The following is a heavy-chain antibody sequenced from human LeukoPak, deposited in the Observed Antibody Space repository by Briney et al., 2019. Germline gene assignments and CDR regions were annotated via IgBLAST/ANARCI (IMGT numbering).Heavy chain of an antibody. J-gene: IGHJ4*02. CDR1: GFTVSSNY. CDR2: IYSGGST. V-gene: IGHV3-66*01. D-gene: IGHD4-17*01. CDR3: GRGKLPGTVTD. Sequence: PGGSLRLSCAASGFTVSSNYMSWVRQAPGKGLEWVSVIYSGGSTYYADSVKGRFTISRDNSKNTLYLQMNSLRVEDTAVYYCGRGKLPGTVTDWGQGTPVTVSS.